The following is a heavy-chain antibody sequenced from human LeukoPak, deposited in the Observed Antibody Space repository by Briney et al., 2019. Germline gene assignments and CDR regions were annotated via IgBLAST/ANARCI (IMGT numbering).Heavy chain of an antibody. CDR1: RFPFSVYE. J-gene: IGHJ4*02. CDR3: ALLAVASDFDY. CDR2: IASSGTIK. Sequence: PGGSLRLSCAVSRFPFSVYEFNWVRQAPGKGLEWVANIASSGTIKYHADSVEGRFSISRDNAKNSLYLQMNSLRVEDTGFYYCALLAVASDFDYWGQGALVTVSS. V-gene: IGHV3-48*03. D-gene: IGHD6-19*01.